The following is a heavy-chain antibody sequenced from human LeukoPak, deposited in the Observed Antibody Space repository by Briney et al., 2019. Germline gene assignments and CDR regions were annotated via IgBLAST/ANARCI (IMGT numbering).Heavy chain of an antibody. CDR1: GFTFSSYA. D-gene: IGHD2-15*01. CDR2: IGGSGGST. Sequence: PGGSLRLSCAASGFTFSSYAMSWVRQAPGKGLGWVSAIGGSGGSTYYADSVKGRFTISRDNSKNTLYLQMNSLRAEDTAVYYCAKETSMVVRAYFDYWGQGTLVTVSS. V-gene: IGHV3-23*01. CDR3: AKETSMVVRAYFDY. J-gene: IGHJ4*02.